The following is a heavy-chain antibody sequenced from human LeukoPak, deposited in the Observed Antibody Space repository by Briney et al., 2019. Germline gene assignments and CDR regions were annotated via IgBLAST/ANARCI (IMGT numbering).Heavy chain of an antibody. Sequence: GASVKVSCKASGYTFTGYYMHWVRQAPGQGLEWMGWINPNSGGTNYAQKFQGRVTMTRDTSISAAYMELGRLRSDDTAVYYCARGSYSSSSWGGYWGQGTLVTVSS. CDR2: INPNSGGT. V-gene: IGHV1-2*02. CDR1: GYTFTGYY. CDR3: ARGSYSSSSWGGY. D-gene: IGHD6-6*01. J-gene: IGHJ4*02.